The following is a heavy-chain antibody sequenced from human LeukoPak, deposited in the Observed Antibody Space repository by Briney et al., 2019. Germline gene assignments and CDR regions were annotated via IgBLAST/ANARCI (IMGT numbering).Heavy chain of an antibody. D-gene: IGHD6-13*01. CDR2: ISSSSSYI. J-gene: IGHJ4*02. CDR1: GFTFSGYS. Sequence: GGSLRLSCAASGFTFSGYSMNWVRQAPGKGPEWVSSISSSSSYIYYADSVKGRFTISRDNAKNSLYLQMNSPRAEDTAMYYCARESGYSSSWYPGYWGQGTLVTVSS. CDR3: ARESGYSSSWYPGY. V-gene: IGHV3-21*01.